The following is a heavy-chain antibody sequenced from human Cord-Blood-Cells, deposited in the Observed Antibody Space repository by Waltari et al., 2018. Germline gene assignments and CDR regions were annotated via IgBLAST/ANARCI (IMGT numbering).Heavy chain of an antibody. CDR2: IYYSGST. Sequence: QLQLQESGPGLVKPSETLSLTCTVSGGSISSSSYYWGWIRQPPGKGLEWIGSIYYSGSTYYHPSLKSRVTISVDTSKNQFSLKLGSVTAADTAVYYCARSRGYSYGDAFDIWGQGTMVTVSS. CDR3: ARSRGYSYGDAFDI. J-gene: IGHJ3*02. D-gene: IGHD5-18*01. V-gene: IGHV4-39*01. CDR1: GGSISSSSYY.